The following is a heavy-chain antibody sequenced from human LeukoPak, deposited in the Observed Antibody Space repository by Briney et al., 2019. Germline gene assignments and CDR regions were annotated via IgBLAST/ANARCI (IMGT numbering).Heavy chain of an antibody. CDR3: ARGRAPITMVRGVTFDY. J-gene: IGHJ4*02. D-gene: IGHD3-10*01. Sequence: SETLSLTCAVSGYSIFSGYYWGWIRQPPGKGLEWLGSMYHSGSPYYNPSLKSRVTISVDTSKNQFSLKLSSVTAADTAVYYCARGRAPITMVRGVTFDYWGQGTLVTVSS. CDR1: GYSIFSGYY. V-gene: IGHV4-38-2*01. CDR2: MYHSGSP.